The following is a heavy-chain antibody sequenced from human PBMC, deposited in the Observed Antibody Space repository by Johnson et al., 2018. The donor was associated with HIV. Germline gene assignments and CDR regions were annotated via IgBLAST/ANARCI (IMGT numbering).Heavy chain of an antibody. J-gene: IGHJ5*01. CDR1: GFPFSTYG. CDR3: ANLVADYDSSGEQRPLSWSWKIMSGDS. D-gene: IGHD3-22*01. V-gene: IGHV3-30*18. Sequence: QVQLVESGGGVVQPGGSLRLSCAASGFPFSTYGMHWVRQAPGKGLEWVAVISHDGSDKNYADSVKGRFTISRDNSKNTLYLQMNSLRAEDTAVYYCANLVADYDSSGEQRPLSWSWKIMSGDS. CDR2: ISHDGSDK.